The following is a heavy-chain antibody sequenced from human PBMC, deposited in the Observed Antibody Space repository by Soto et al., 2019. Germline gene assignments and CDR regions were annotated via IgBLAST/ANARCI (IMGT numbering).Heavy chain of an antibody. CDR3: ARPSPYYDSSGYWDY. CDR1: GGSISSYY. D-gene: IGHD3-22*01. V-gene: IGHV4-59*08. J-gene: IGHJ4*02. CDR2: IYYSGST. Sequence: PSETLSLTFTVSGGSISSYYWSWIRQPPGKGLEWIGYIYYSGSTNYNPSLKSRVTISVDTSKNQFSLKLSSVTAADTAVYYCARPSPYYDSSGYWDYWGQGTLVTVSS.